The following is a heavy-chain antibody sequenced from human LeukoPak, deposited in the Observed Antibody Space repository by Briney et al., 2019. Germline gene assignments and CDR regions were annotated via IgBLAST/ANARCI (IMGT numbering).Heavy chain of an antibody. CDR2: IYYSGST. V-gene: IGHV4-59*01. CDR3: ARDERGGSSSDI. CDR1: GGSISSYF. J-gene: IGHJ3*02. D-gene: IGHD6-13*01. Sequence: PSETLSLTCTVSGGSISSYFWSWIRQPPGKGLEWIGYIYYSGSTNYNPSLQSRVTLSVDTSKSQFSLKVSSVTAADTAVYYCARDERGGSSSDIWGQGTMVTVSS.